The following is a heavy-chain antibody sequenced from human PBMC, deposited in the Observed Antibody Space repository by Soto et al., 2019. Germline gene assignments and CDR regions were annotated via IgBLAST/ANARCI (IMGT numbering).Heavy chain of an antibody. CDR1: GGSFSGYY. CDR3: ARVRQYYQFWSGCQNEGHCAMDV. Sequence: QMQLQQWGAGLLKPSETLSLTCAVYGGSFSGYYWTWIRQAPGKGLEWIGEINHCGGTNYNSSLKSRVTISVYTSKHQVSLILYSVSAAETAVYYCARVRQYYQFWSGCQNEGHCAMDVWGQGATVTVSS. J-gene: IGHJ6*02. V-gene: IGHV4-34*02. D-gene: IGHD3-3*02. CDR2: INHCGGT.